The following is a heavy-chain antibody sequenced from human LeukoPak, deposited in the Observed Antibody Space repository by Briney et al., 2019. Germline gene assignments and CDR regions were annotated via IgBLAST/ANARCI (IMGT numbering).Heavy chain of an antibody. V-gene: IGHV3-23*01. D-gene: IGHD6-19*01. CDR2: ISGSGGST. CDR3: AKGAPGSEAVAGDFDY. CDR1: GFTFSSYA. J-gene: IGHJ4*02. Sequence: GGSLRLSCAASGFTFSSYAMSWVRQAPGKGLEWVSAISGSGGSTYYADSVKGRFTISRDNSKNTLYLQMNSLRAEDTAVYYYAKGAPGSEAVAGDFDYWGQGTLVTVSS.